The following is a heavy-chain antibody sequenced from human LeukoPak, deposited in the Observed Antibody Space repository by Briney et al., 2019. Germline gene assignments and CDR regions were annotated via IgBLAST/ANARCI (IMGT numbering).Heavy chain of an antibody. J-gene: IGHJ4*01. V-gene: IGHV3-23*01. CDR3: AKGIYSSGWSYFDY. D-gene: IGHD6-19*01. CDR1: GFTFSNSA. Sequence: GGSLRLSCAASGFTFSNSAMSWVRQAPGKGLECVSTLSGSGITTYYADSVKGRFTISRDNSKDTLYLQMNSLRAEDTAVYYCAKGIYSSGWSYFDYWGHGTLVTVSS. CDR2: LSGSGITT.